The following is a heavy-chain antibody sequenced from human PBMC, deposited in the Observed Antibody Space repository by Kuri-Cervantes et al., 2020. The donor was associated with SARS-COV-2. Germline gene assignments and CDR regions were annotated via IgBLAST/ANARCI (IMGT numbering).Heavy chain of an antibody. CDR3: VKGGARITSYGVVIDNWFDP. J-gene: IGHJ5*02. CDR1: GCSISSSSYY. D-gene: IGHD3-3*01. V-gene: IGHV4-39*06. CDR2: IYYSGST. Sequence: SETLSLTCTVSGCSISSSSYYWGWIRQPPGKGLEWIGSIYYSGSTYYNPSLKSRVTISVDTSKNQFPLKLSSVTAEETAVYYCVKGGARITSYGVVIDNWFDPWGQGTLVTVSS.